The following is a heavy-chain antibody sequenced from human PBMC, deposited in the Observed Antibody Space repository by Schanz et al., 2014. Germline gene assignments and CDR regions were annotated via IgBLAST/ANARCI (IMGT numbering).Heavy chain of an antibody. V-gene: IGHV3-23*04. Sequence: VQLVESGGGVVQPGRSLRLSCAASGFTFSASAMHWVRQAPGKGLEWVSGIGGSGDSTHYADSVKGRFIISRDNSKNTLYLQVNSLRAEDTAVYYCAKHVRSLTGNDYWGQGTLVTVSS. D-gene: IGHD3-9*01. CDR3: AKHVRSLTGNDY. CDR2: IGGSGDST. CDR1: GFTFSASA. J-gene: IGHJ4*02.